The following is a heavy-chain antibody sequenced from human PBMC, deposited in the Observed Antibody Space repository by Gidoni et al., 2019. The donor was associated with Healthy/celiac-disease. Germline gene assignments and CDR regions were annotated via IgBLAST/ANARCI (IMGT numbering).Heavy chain of an antibody. Sequence: EVQLFESGGGLVQPGRSLRLSCTASGFTFGDYAMSWVRQAPGKGLGWVGFIRSKAYGGTTEYAASVKGRFTISRDDSKSIAYLQMNSLKTEDTAVYYCTREGDYYDSSSHYYYGMDVWGQGTTVTVSS. D-gene: IGHD3-22*01. CDR2: IRSKAYGGTT. V-gene: IGHV3-49*04. CDR3: TREGDYYDSSSHYYYGMDV. J-gene: IGHJ6*02. CDR1: GFTFGDYA.